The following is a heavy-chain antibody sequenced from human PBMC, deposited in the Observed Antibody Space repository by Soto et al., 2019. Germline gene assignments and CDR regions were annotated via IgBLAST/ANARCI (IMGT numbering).Heavy chain of an antibody. V-gene: IGHV2-5*02. J-gene: IGHJ3*02. CDR3: AHRGLRENKDAFDI. CDR1: GFSLSTSGVG. CDR2: IYWDDDK. Sequence: QITLKESGPPLVKPTQTLTLTCTFSGFSLSTSGVGVGWIRQPPGKALEWLALIYWDDDKRYSPSLKSRLTITKDTSKNQVVLTMTNMDPVDTATYYCAHRGLRENKDAFDIWGQGTMVTVSS. D-gene: IGHD4-17*01.